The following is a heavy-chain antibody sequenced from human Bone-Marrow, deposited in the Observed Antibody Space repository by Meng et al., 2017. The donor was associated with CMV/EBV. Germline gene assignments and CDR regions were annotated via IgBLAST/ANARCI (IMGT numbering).Heavy chain of an antibody. CDR3: ARYCSSTSCYDN. CDR1: GYTFTGYY. J-gene: IGHJ4*02. Sequence: ASVKVSCKASGYTFTGYYMHWVRQAPGQGLEWMGWINPNSGGTNYAQKFQGRVTMTRDTSISTAYMELSRLRSDDTAVYYCARYCSSTSCYDNWGQGTRVTGSS. CDR2: INPNSGGT. V-gene: IGHV1-2*02. D-gene: IGHD2-2*01.